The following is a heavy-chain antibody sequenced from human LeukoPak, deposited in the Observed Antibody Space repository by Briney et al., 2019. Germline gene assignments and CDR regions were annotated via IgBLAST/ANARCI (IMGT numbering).Heavy chain of an antibody. Sequence: GRSLRVSCAASGFTFNIYALHWVRQAPGKGLEWVARISYDGSNKYYADSVKGRFTISRDNSKNTLYLQMNSLRPEDTAMYYCARDTYDSIHGMDVWGQGTTVTVS. CDR1: GFTFNIYA. D-gene: IGHD3-22*01. J-gene: IGHJ6*02. CDR2: ISYDGSNK. CDR3: ARDTYDSIHGMDV. V-gene: IGHV3-30*04.